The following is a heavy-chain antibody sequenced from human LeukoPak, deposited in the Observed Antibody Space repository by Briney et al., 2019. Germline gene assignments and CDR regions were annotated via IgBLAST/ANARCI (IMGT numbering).Heavy chain of an antibody. CDR3: ARGRTYYDFWSGYRYYGMDV. CDR2: MNPNSGNT. CDR1: GYTFTSYD. V-gene: IGHV1-8*01. Sequence: ASVEVSCKASGYTFTSYDINWVRQATGQGLEWMGWMNPNSGNTGYAQKFQGRVTMTRNTSISTAYMELSSLRSEDTAVYYCARGRTYYDFWSGYRYYGMDVWGQGTTVTVSS. J-gene: IGHJ6*02. D-gene: IGHD3-3*01.